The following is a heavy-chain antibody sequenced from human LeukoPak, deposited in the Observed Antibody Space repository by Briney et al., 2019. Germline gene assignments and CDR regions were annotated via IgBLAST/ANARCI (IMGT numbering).Heavy chain of an antibody. Sequence: GESLKISCKGSGYSFTTYWIGWVRQMPGKGLEWMGIIYPGDSNTRYSPSFQGQVAISADKSISTAYLQWSSLKASDTALYYCARRDSSGYYDYWGQGTLVTVSS. V-gene: IGHV5-51*01. CDR2: IYPGDSNT. J-gene: IGHJ4*02. CDR3: ARRDSSGYYDY. D-gene: IGHD3-22*01. CDR1: GYSFTTYW.